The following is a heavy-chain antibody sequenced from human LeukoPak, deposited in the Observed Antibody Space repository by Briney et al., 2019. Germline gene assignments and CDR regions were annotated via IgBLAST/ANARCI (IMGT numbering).Heavy chain of an antibody. CDR3: VGGYYGSGSYYWGMDV. D-gene: IGHD3-10*01. Sequence: APVKVSCKASGYTFTGYYMHWVRQAPGQGLEWMGWINPNSGGTNYAQKFQGRVTMTRDTSISTAYMELSRLRSDDTAVYYCVGGYYGSGSYYWGMDVWGQGTTVTVSS. J-gene: IGHJ6*02. V-gene: IGHV1-2*02. CDR1: GYTFTGYY. CDR2: INPNSGGT.